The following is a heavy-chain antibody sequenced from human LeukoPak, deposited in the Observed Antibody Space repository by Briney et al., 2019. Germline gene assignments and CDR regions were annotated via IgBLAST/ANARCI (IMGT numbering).Heavy chain of an antibody. V-gene: IGHV4-38-2*02. CDR3: ARDSLVVGGSRQQLVSG. D-gene: IGHD6-13*01. J-gene: IGHJ4*02. Sequence: PSETLSLTCTVSGYSISSGYYWGWIRQPPGKGLEWIGSIYHSGSTYYNPSLKSRVTISVDTSKNQSSLKLSSVTAADTAVYYCARDSLVVGGSRQQLVSGWGQGTLVTVSS. CDR2: IYHSGST. CDR1: GYSISSGYY.